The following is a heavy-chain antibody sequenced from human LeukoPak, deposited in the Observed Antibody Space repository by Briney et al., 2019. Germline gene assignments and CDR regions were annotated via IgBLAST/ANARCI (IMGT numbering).Heavy chain of an antibody. V-gene: IGHV1-2*02. CDR1: GYTFTDYY. D-gene: IGHD3-22*01. CDR2: INPAGGGT. CDR3: AKDYDRNHYESSGFFDY. J-gene: IGHJ4*02. Sequence: GASVKVSCKASGYTFTDYYIHWVRQVPGQGLEWMGWINPAGGGTNYAQNFQGRVTMTSDTSISTAYMELSSLTSDDTAVYYCAKDYDRNHYESSGFFDYWGLGTLVTVSS.